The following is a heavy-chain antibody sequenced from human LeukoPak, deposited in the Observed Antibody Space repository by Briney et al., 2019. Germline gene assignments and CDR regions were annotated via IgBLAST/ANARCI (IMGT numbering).Heavy chain of an antibody. CDR2: ISWNGGVI. J-gene: IGHJ4*02. Sequence: GGSLRLSCTASGFTFDNYAMHWVRQAPGKGLEWVSGISWNGGVITYADSVKGRFTISRDNAKNSLYLQMNSLGVEDTALYFCATTPIGTSPYHHFDYWGQGTLVTVSS. CDR3: ATTPIGTSPYHHFDY. D-gene: IGHD2-21*02. V-gene: IGHV3-9*01. CDR1: GFTFDNYA.